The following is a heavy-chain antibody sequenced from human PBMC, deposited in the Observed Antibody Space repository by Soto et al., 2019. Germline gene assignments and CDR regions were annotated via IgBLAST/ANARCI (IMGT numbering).Heavy chain of an antibody. CDR2: ISVYNGYT. CDR1: GYSFPDYG. CDR3: ARGDADYEGSGFDS. J-gene: IGHJ5*01. D-gene: IGHD4-17*01. Sequence: QVQLVQSGGEVKKPGASVKVSCEASGYSFPDYGITWVRRAPGQGLEWMGWISVYNGYTKYAQNFQGRLTMTTDTSTNTAYMELRSLRSDDTAVYYCARGDADYEGSGFDSWGQGTLVTVSS. V-gene: IGHV1-18*01.